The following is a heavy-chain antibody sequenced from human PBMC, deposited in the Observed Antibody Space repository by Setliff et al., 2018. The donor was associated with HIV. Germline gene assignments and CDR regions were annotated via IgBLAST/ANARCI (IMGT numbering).Heavy chain of an antibody. V-gene: IGHV3-7*03. CDR1: GFTFSNYW. D-gene: IGHD3-9*01. Sequence: GSLRLSCAASGFTFSNYWMSWVRQAPGKGLEWVANIKKDGSEKYYADFVKGRFTISRDNAKNSLYLQLNSLRPEDTAVYYCARGDQTGYYRTYFYYMDLWGKGTTVTVSS. CDR3: ARGDQTGYYRTYFYYMDL. CDR2: IKKDGSEK. J-gene: IGHJ6*03.